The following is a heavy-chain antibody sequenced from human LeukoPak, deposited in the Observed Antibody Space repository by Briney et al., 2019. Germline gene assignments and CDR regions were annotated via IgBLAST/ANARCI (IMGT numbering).Heavy chain of an antibody. CDR1: GGSVSSGSYY. D-gene: IGHD1-26*01. J-gene: IGHJ5*02. Sequence: SETLSLTCTVSGGSVSSGSYYWSRIRQPPGKGRGWIGYIYYSGSTNYNPSLKSRVTISVDTSKNQFSLRLNSVTAADTAVYYCARSRAFNSGAFDPWGQGSLVTVSS. V-gene: IGHV4-61*01. CDR3: ARSRAFNSGAFDP. CDR2: IYYSGST.